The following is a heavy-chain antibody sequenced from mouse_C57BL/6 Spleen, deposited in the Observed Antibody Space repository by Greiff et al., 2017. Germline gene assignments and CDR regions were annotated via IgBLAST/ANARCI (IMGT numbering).Heavy chain of an antibody. Sequence: VQLQQSGPELVKPGASVKISCKASGYTFTGYYMNWVKQSPEKSLEWIGEINPSTGGTTYNQKFKAKATLTVDTSSSTAYMQLKSLTSEDSAVYYCAFPFLSYYAMGYWGQGTPAPVSS. CDR3: AFPFLSYYAMGY. J-gene: IGHJ4*01. V-gene: IGHV1-42*01. CDR1: GYTFTGYY. CDR2: INPSTGGT.